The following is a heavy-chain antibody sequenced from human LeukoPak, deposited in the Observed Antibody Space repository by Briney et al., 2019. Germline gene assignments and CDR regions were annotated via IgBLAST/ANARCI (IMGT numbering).Heavy chain of an antibody. J-gene: IGHJ4*02. CDR2: SYYTGST. Sequence: TLSLTCSVSGGFITSGRSYWTWLRPYPEKGLEWIGYSYYTGSTHYKPSLKSRAAISLDKSKNQFSLNLTPATAADTAVYYCARATYDLLTGYYLDSWGQGTLVTVSS. CDR3: ARATYDLLTGYYLDS. D-gene: IGHD3-9*01. V-gene: IGHV4-31*03. CDR1: GGFITSGRSY.